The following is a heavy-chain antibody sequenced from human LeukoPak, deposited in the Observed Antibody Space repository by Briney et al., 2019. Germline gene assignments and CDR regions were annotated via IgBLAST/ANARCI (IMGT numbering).Heavy chain of an antibody. Sequence: GGSLRLSCAASGFSVSDNYMAWVRQAPGKGLEWISLIFAGGATYYADSVKGAFTISRDNSANILYLQMDSLGAEDTAVYYCVKMGNLGYYFDYWGQGTLVTVSS. CDR1: GFSVSDNY. V-gene: IGHV3-53*01. D-gene: IGHD5-24*01. J-gene: IGHJ4*02. CDR2: IFAGGAT. CDR3: VKMGNLGYYFDY.